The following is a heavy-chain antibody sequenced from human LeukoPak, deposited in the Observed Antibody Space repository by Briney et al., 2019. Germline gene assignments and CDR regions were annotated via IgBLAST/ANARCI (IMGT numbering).Heavy chain of an antibody. CDR1: GFTFSSYS. D-gene: IGHD6-13*01. V-gene: IGHV3-21*01. Sequence: PGGSLRLSCAASGFTFSSYSMNWVRQAPGKGLEWVSSISSSSSSYIYYADSVKGRFTISRDNAKNSLYLQMNSLRAEDTAVYYCARLRGIAAAGGPTYYGMDVWGQGTTVTVSS. CDR2: ISSSSSSYI. CDR3: ARLRGIAAAGGPTYYGMDV. J-gene: IGHJ6*02.